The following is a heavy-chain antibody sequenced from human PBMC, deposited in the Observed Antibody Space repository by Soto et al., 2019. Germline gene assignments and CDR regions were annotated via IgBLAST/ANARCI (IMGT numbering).Heavy chain of an antibody. CDR3: ASWTYSSGWYLDY. CDR1: GFTLSIYW. V-gene: IGHV3-7*03. CDR2: IRQDGSER. J-gene: IGHJ4*02. D-gene: IGHD6-19*01. Sequence: GGSLRLSCAASGFTLSIYWMSWVRQAPGKGLEWVASIRQDGSERYYADSVKGRFTISRDNARNSLSLQMNSLRAEDTAVYYCASWTYSSGWYLDYWGQGTLVTVSS.